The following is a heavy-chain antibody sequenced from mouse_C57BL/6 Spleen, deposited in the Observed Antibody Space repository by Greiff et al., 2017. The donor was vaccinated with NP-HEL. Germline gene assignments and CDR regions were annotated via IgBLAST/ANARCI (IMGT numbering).Heavy chain of an antibody. V-gene: IGHV1-72*01. CDR3: ARGGYCGSFAN. CDR1: GYTFTSYW. CDR2: IDPNSGGT. J-gene: IGHJ3*01. D-gene: IGHD1-1*01. Sequence: QVQLQQPGAELVKPGASVKLSCKASGYTFTSYWMHWVKQRPGRGLERIGRIDPNSGGTKYNEKFKSKSTLTVDKPSSTAYMQLSSLTSEGSAVFYCARGGYCGSFANWGQGALVTVSA.